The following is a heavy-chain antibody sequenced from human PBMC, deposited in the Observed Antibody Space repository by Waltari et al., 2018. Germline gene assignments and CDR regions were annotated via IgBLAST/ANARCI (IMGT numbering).Heavy chain of an antibody. CDR2: IWFDGTNK. Sequence: QVQVVESGGGVVQPGGSLSLSCAASQFPFRCYVMHWVRQAPGKGLEWVALIWFDGTNKYYADSVKGRFTVSRDNSNNMLYLQMNSLRADDSAIYYCARELILTTETFDIWGQGTMVTVSS. V-gene: IGHV3-33*01. CDR3: ARELILTTETFDI. D-gene: IGHD1-1*01. J-gene: IGHJ3*02. CDR1: QFPFRCYV.